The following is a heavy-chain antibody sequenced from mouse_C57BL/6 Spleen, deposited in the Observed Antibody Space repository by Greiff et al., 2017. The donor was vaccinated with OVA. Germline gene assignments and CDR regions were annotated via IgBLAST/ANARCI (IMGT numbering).Heavy chain of an antibody. V-gene: IGHV3-6*01. CDR1: GYSITSGYY. CDR2: ISYDGSN. D-gene: IGHD2-2*01. J-gene: IGHJ3*01. Sequence: VQLKESGPGLVKPSQSLSLTCSVPGYSITSGYYWNWIRQFPGNKLEWMGYISYDGSNNYNPSLKNRISITRDTSKNQFFLKLNSVTTEDTATYYCAREGYDEAYWGQGTLVTVSA. CDR3: AREGYDEAY.